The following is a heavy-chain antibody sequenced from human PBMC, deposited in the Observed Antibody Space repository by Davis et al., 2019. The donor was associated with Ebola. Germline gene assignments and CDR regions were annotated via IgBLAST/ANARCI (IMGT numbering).Heavy chain of an antibody. CDR3: ARDLRYYYGMDV. CDR2: IYYSGST. D-gene: IGHD3-16*01. V-gene: IGHV4-61*01. Sequence: ETLSLTCTVSGGSVSSGSYYWSWIRPPPGKGLEWIGYIYYSGSTNYNPSLKSRVTISVDTSKNQFSLKLSSVTAADTAVYYCARDLRYYYGMDVWGQGTTVTVSS. J-gene: IGHJ6*02. CDR1: GGSVSSGSYY.